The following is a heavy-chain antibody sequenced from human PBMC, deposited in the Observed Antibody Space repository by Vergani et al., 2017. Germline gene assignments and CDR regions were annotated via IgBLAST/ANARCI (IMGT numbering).Heavy chain of an antibody. J-gene: IGHJ2*01. V-gene: IGHV1-69*01. Sequence: QVQLVQSGAEVKKPGSSVKVSCKASGGTFSSYAISWVRQAPGQGLEWVAGIIPMFGTENYAQKYQGRVTMTADESTSTAYMELSSLRSEDTAVYYCARDPLLATGGYFDLWGRGTLVTVSS. CDR3: ARDPLLATGGYFDL. CDR1: GGTFSSYA. D-gene: IGHD5-24*01. CDR2: IIPMFGTE.